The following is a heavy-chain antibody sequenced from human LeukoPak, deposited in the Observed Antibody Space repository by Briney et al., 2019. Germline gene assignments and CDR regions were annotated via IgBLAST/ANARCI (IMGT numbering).Heavy chain of an antibody. Sequence: ASVKVSCKASGGTFTDFPISWVREVPGQGLEWMGGIIPFYNVSTYALKFQGRLTISTDESSTTAHMELRGLRSEDTAVYYCARGGVPHAFDIWGQGTMVTVSS. D-gene: IGHD3-10*01. CDR3: ARGGVPHAFDI. CDR2: IIPFYNVS. CDR1: GGTFTDFP. J-gene: IGHJ3*02. V-gene: IGHV1-69*05.